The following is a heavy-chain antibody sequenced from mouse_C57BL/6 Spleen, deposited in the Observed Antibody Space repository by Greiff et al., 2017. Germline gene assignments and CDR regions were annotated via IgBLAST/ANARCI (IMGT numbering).Heavy chain of an antibody. V-gene: IGHV3-6*01. Sequence: EVKLMESGPGLVKPSQSLSLTCSVTGYSITSGYYWNWIRQFPGNKLEWMGYISYDGSNNYNPSLKNRISITRDTSKNQFFLKLNSVTTEDTATYYCARDRFAYWGQGTLVTVSA. CDR2: ISYDGSN. J-gene: IGHJ3*01. CDR1: GYSITSGYY. CDR3: ARDRFAY.